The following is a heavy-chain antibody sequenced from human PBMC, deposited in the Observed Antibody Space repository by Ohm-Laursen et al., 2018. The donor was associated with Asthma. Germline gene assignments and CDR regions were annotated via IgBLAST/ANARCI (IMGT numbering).Heavy chain of an antibody. CDR3: VRDDYDNRGYSLDY. CDR2: IYHSGIT. CDR1: GGSISSTNW. D-gene: IGHD3-22*01. J-gene: IGHJ4*02. V-gene: IGHV4-4*02. Sequence: TLSLTCAVSGGSISSTNWWSWVRQSPGKGPEWIGKIYHSGITYYNPSLKSRVTISVDKSKNQFSLNLSSVTAADTAVYYCVRDDYDNRGYSLDYWGRGTLVTVSS.